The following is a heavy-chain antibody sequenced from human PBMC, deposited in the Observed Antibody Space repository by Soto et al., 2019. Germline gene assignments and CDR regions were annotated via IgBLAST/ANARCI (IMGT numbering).Heavy chain of an antibody. CDR3: THMTGSGLYGMDV. CDR1: GFSLSTSGVG. V-gene: IGHV2-5*01. J-gene: IGHJ6*02. CDR2: VYSNDDK. Sequence: SGPTLVNPTQTLTLTCTFSGFSLSTSGVGVGWVRQPPGKSLEWLAVVYSNDDKRFSPSLKSRLTITKDTCKKQVVLTMTNMDHVTTVTYFGTHMTGSGLYGMDVWGQGTTVTVSS. D-gene: IGHD3-10*01.